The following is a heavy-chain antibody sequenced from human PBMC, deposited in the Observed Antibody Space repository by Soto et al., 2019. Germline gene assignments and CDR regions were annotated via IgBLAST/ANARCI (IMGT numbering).Heavy chain of an antibody. J-gene: IGHJ6*03. Sequence: ASVKVSCKASGYTFTSYDINWVRQATGQGLEWMGWMNPNSGNTGYAQKFQGRVTMTRNTSISTAYMELSSLRSEDTAVYYCARGAKGWDCSSTSCYPQDEQYYYYYMDVWGKGTTVTVSS. CDR1: GYTFTSYD. D-gene: IGHD2-2*01. CDR3: ARGAKGWDCSSTSCYPQDEQYYYYYMDV. V-gene: IGHV1-8*01. CDR2: MNPNSGNT.